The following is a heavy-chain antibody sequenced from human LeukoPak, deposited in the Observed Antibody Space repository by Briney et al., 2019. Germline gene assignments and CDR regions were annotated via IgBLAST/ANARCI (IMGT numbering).Heavy chain of an antibody. J-gene: IGHJ4*02. V-gene: IGHV4-39*01. Sequence: SETLSLTCAVYGGSFSSYYWGWIRQPPGKGLEWIGSIYYSGSTYYNPSLKSRVTISVDTSKNQFSLKLSSVTAADTAVYYCAKRIYSGYDFPVYFDYWGQGTLVTVSS. CDR3: AKRIYSGYDFPVYFDY. CDR1: GGSFSSYY. CDR2: IYYSGST. D-gene: IGHD5-12*01.